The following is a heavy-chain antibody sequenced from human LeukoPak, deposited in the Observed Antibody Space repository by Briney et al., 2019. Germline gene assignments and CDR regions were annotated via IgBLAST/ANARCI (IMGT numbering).Heavy chain of an antibody. D-gene: IGHD5-18*01. CDR2: ISSSGSTI. V-gene: IGHV3-48*03. J-gene: IGHJ4*02. Sequence: GGSLRLSCAASGFSFSSYDMNWVRQAPGKGLEWVSYISSSGSTIYYTESVQGRFTISRDNAKNTLYLQMNSLRAEDTAVYYCARDDTAMVDYWGQGTLVTVSS. CDR1: GFSFSSYD. CDR3: ARDDTAMVDY.